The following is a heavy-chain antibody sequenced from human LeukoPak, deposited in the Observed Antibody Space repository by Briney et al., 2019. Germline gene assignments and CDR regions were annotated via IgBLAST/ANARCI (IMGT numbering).Heavy chain of an antibody. Sequence: ASVKVSCKASGGTFSSYAISWVRQAPGQGLEWMGGIIPIFGTANYAQKFQGRVTITTDESTSTAYMELSSLRSEDTAVYYCARGGLRIAARPNYYYYLDVWGKGTTVTVSS. CDR2: IIPIFGTA. D-gene: IGHD6-6*01. V-gene: IGHV1-69*05. CDR3: ARGGLRIAARPNYYYYLDV. J-gene: IGHJ6*03. CDR1: GGTFSSYA.